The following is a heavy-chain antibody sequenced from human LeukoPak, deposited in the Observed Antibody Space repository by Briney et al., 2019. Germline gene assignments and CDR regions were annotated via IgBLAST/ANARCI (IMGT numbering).Heavy chain of an antibody. J-gene: IGHJ4*02. V-gene: IGHV4-34*01. CDR3: ARLDSYYDTSTYPIIDY. Sequence: SETLSLTCAVYGGSFSGYYWSWIRQPPGKGLEWIGEINHSGSTNYNPSLKSRVTISVDTSKNQFSLKLSSVTAADTAVYYCARLDSYYDTSTYPIIDYRGQGTLVTVST. D-gene: IGHD3-22*01. CDR2: INHSGST. CDR1: GGSFSGYY.